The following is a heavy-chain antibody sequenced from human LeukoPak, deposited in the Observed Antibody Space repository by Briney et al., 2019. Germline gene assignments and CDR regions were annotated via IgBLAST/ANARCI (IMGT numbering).Heavy chain of an antibody. CDR1: GFTFSNYW. CDR2: IKPDGSEK. J-gene: IGHJ4*02. CDR3: VRARVDY. Sequence: GGSLRLSCAASGFTFSNYWMTWVRQAPGKGLEWVANIKPDGSEKYDVDSLKGRFTISRVNAKNSLYLQMNSLRDEDTAVYFCVRARVDYWGQGTLVTVSS. V-gene: IGHV3-7*04.